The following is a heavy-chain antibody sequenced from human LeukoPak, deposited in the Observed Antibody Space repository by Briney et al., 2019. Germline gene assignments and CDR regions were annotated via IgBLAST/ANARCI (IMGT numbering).Heavy chain of an antibody. V-gene: IGHV5-51*01. Sequence: PGESLKISCKGSGYRYTSYWLGWVRQMPGKDLEGMGIIYPGDSDTRYSPSFQGQVTLSADKSISTAYLQWSSLKASDTAMYYCARRSGDYVGMDVWGQGTTVTVSS. J-gene: IGHJ6*02. CDR1: GYRYTSYW. D-gene: IGHD4-17*01. CDR2: IYPGDSDT. CDR3: ARRSGDYVGMDV.